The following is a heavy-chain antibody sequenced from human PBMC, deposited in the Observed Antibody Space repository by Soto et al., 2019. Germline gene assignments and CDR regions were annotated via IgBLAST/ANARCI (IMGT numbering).Heavy chain of an antibody. CDR3: ARGQQYYDILTGYPIIPYYYYYMAV. J-gene: IGHJ6*03. V-gene: IGHV1-8*01. Sequence: ASVKVSCKASGYTFTIYDINWVRQATGQGLEWMGWMNPNSGNTGYAQKFQGRVTMTRNTSISTAYMELSSLRSEDTAVYYCARGQQYYDILTGYPIIPYYYYYMAVWGKGTTVTVSS. CDR2: MNPNSGNT. D-gene: IGHD3-9*01. CDR1: GYTFTIYD.